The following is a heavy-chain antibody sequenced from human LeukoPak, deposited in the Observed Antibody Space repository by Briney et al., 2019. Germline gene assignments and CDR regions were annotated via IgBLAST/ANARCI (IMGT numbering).Heavy chain of an antibody. Sequence: GGSLRLSCAASGFTFSSYWMHWVRQAPGKGLVWVSCINSDGSSTSYADSVKGRFTISRDSAKNTLYLQMNSLRAEDTAVYYCARDRERYLDYWGQGTLVTVSS. CDR1: GFTFSSYW. CDR3: ARDRERYLDY. CDR2: INSDGSST. D-gene: IGHD1-1*01. V-gene: IGHV3-74*01. J-gene: IGHJ4*02.